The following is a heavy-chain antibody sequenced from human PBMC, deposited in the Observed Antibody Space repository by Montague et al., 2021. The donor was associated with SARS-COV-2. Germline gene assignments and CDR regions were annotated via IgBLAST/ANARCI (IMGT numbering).Heavy chain of an antibody. CDR1: GGSISSSSYY. J-gene: IGHJ4*02. CDR2: IYYSGST. V-gene: IGHV4-39*01. Sequence: SETLSLTCTVSGGSISSSSYYWGWIRQPPGKGLEWIGSIYYSGSTYYNPSLKSRVTISVDTSKNQFSLKLSSVTAADTAVYYCARHGTTRIVMIVVVIGYFDYWGQGTLVTVSS. CDR3: ARHGTTRIVMIVVVIGYFDY. D-gene: IGHD3-22*01.